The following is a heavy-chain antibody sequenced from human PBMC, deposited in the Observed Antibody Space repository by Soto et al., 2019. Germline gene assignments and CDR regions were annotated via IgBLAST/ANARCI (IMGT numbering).Heavy chain of an antibody. J-gene: IGHJ4*02. D-gene: IGHD4-17*01. CDR3: ARGPDDSDVPRWDY. Sequence: QVQLVQSGAEVRKPGASVRLSCKASGYTLTRFYLHWVRQAPGQGLEWMGIINTRGGTTAYAQKFRGRLTGTRDTSTSTVYMELSNLRSEDTAIYYCARGPDDSDVPRWDYWGQGTRVTVSS. V-gene: IGHV1-46*01. CDR2: INTRGGTT. CDR1: GYTLTRFY.